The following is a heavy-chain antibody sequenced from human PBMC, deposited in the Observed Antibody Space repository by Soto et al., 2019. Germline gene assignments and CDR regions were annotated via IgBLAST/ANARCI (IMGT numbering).Heavy chain of an antibody. CDR2: IYYSGST. CDR3: ARHIIAVAGSLPNWFDP. V-gene: IGHV4-59*08. CDR1: GVSICSYY. Sequence: PSETLSLTCTASGVSICSYYWSGIWQPPGKGLEWIGYIYYSGSTNYNPSLKSRVTISVDTSKNQFSLKLSSVTAADTAVYYCARHIIAVAGSLPNWFDPWGQGTLVTVSS. J-gene: IGHJ5*02. D-gene: IGHD6-19*01.